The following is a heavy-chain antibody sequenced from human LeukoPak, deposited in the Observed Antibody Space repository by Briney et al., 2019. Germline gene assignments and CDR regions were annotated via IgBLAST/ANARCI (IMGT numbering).Heavy chain of an antibody. Sequence: SETLSLTCTVSGGSFRTYYWTWIRQPPGKGLEWIAYIYYSGSTNYNPSLKSRVTTSVDTSKNQLSLKLSSVTAADTAVYYCARVIGYCSSTSCFGYFDYWGQGTLVTVSS. D-gene: IGHD2-2*01. V-gene: IGHV4-59*08. J-gene: IGHJ4*02. CDR1: GGSFRTYY. CDR2: IYYSGST. CDR3: ARVIGYCSSTSCFGYFDY.